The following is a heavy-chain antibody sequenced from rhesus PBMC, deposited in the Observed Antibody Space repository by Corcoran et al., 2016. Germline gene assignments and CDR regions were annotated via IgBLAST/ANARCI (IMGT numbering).Heavy chain of an antibody. V-gene: IGHV4-165*01. CDR1: GGAISSNY. D-gene: IGHD1-44*02. Sequence: QVQLQESGPELVKPSETLSLTCAVSGGAISSNYWSWIRQPPGKGLEWIGDIGCSSGSTNHNPSLKSRVTISTDTSKNQFSLKLSSVTAADTAVYYCARREEYFDYWGQGVLVTVSS. CDR2: IGCSSGST. J-gene: IGHJ4*01. CDR3: ARREEYFDY.